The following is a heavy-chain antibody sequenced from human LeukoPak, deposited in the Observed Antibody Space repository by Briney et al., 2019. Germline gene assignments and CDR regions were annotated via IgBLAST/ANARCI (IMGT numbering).Heavy chain of an antibody. CDR2: IYYSGST. Sequence: SETLSLTCTVSGGSISSYYWSWIRQPPGEGLEWIGYIYYSGSTNYNPSLKSRVTISVDTSKNQFSLKLSSVTAADTAAYYCARHLERSSSWYAFDIXXXGXXXTVSS. V-gene: IGHV4-59*08. CDR1: GGSISSYY. D-gene: IGHD6-13*01. CDR3: ARHLERSSSWYAFDI. J-gene: IGHJ3*02.